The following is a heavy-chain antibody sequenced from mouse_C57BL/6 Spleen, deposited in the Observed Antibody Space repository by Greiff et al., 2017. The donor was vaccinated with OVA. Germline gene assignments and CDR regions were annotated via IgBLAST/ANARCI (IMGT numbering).Heavy chain of an antibody. Sequence: QVQLQQSGPELVKPGASVKISCKASGYAFSSSWMNWVKQRPGTGLEWIGRIYPGDGDTNYNGKFKGKATLTADKSSSTAYMQLSSLTSEDSAVYFCARSLTGRDYAMDYWGQGTSVTVSS. D-gene: IGHD4-1*01. CDR2: IYPGDGDT. CDR1: GYAFSSSW. V-gene: IGHV1-82*01. J-gene: IGHJ4*01. CDR3: ARSLTGRDYAMDY.